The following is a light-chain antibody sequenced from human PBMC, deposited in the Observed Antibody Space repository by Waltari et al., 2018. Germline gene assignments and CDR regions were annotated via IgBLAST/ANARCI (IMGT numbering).Light chain of an antibody. J-gene: IGKJ2*01. CDR3: QQYDAYPYT. CDR1: QNIYNC. CDR2: EAS. V-gene: IGKV1-5*03. Sequence: DLQMTQSPSLLSAAIVDTVTITCRASQNIYNCLAWYQQKPGRAPNLLIYEASNLESGVPSRFSGSGSGTEFTLTINSLQPDDFATYYCQQYDAYPYTFGQGAKLEIK.